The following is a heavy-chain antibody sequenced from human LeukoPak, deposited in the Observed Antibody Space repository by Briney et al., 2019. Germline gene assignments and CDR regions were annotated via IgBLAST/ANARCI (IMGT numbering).Heavy chain of an antibody. D-gene: IGHD3-3*01. J-gene: IGHJ4*02. CDR2: IYYSGST. CDR1: GGSISSSSYF. Sequence: SETLSLTCTVSGGSISSSSYFWGWIRQPPGTGLEWIGSIYYSGSTYYNPSLKSRVTISVDTSKNQFSLKLSSVTAAGTAVYYCARLRESYDFWTGSSPGGYFDYWGQGTLVTVSS. V-gene: IGHV4-39*07. CDR3: ARLRESYDFWTGSSPGGYFDY.